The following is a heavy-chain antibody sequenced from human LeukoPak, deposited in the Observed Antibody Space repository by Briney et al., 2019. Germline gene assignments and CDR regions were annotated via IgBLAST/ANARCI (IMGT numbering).Heavy chain of an antibody. V-gene: IGHV3-7*01. CDR1: GFTFSNYW. CDR2: IKQDGSEK. J-gene: IGHJ4*02. D-gene: IGHD2-15*01. CDR3: ARDRGHYFDY. Sequence: GGSLRLSCAASGFTFSNYWMSWVRQAPGKGLEWVANIKQDGSEKYYVDSVKGRFTISRDNAKNSLYLQMNSLRDEDTAVYYCARDRGHYFDYWGQGTLVTVSS.